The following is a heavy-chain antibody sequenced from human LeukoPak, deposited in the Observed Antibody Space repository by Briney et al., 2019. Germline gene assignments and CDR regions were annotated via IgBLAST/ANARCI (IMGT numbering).Heavy chain of an antibody. CDR1: GFTFSSYS. J-gene: IGHJ5*02. Sequence: GGSLRLFCAASGFTFSSYSMNWVRQAPGKGLEWVSSISSSSSYIYYADSVKGRFTTSRDNAKNSLYLQMNSLRAEDTAVYYCARGISYWFDPWGQGTLVTVSS. CDR2: ISSSSSYI. V-gene: IGHV3-21*01. CDR3: ARGISYWFDP.